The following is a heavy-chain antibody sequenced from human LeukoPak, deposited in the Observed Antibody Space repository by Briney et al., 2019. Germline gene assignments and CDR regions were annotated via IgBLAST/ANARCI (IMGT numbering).Heavy chain of an antibody. J-gene: IGHJ5*02. CDR1: GGSISSSSYY. D-gene: IGHD3-10*01. V-gene: IGHV4-39*01. CDR2: IYYSGST. Sequence: SETLSLTCTVSGGSISSSSYYWGWIRQPPGKGLEWIGSIYYSGSTYYNPSLKSRVTISVDTCKNQFSLKLSSVTAADTAVYYCASLYYYGSGSYFWFDPWGQGTLVTVSS. CDR3: ASLYYYGSGSYFWFDP.